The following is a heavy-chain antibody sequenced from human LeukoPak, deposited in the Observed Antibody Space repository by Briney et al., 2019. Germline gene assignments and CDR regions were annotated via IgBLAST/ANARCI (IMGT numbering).Heavy chain of an antibody. CDR1: GGSFSGYY. Sequence: SETLSLTCAVYGGSFSGYYWSWILQPPGKGLEWIGEINHSGSTNYNPSLKSRVTISVDTSKNQFSLKLSSVTAADTAVYYCARGEYSSGFYYFDYWGQGTLVTVSS. V-gene: IGHV4-34*01. D-gene: IGHD6-19*01. CDR2: INHSGST. CDR3: ARGEYSSGFYYFDY. J-gene: IGHJ4*02.